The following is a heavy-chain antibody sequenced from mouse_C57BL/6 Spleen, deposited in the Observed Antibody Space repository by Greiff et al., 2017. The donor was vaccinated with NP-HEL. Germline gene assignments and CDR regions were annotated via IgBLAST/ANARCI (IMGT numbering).Heavy chain of an antibody. D-gene: IGHD1-1*01. V-gene: IGHV1-56*01. J-gene: IGHJ4*01. Sequence: QVQLKESGPELVRPGASVKISCKAPGYTFTSHWMQWVRQRPGQGLEWIGEIFPGSGSTYYNEKFKGKATLTVDTSSSTAYMQRSSLTSEDSAVYFCARYPHYYGSSSYYAMDYWGQGTSVTVSS. CDR1: GYTFTSHW. CDR2: IFPGSGST. CDR3: ARYPHYYGSSSYYAMDY.